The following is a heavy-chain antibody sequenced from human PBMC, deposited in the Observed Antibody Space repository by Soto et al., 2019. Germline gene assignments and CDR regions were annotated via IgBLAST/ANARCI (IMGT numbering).Heavy chain of an antibody. D-gene: IGHD2-15*01. CDR1: GFTFSSYG. Sequence: QVQLVESGGGVVQPGRSLRLSCAASGFTFSSYGMHWVRQAPGKGLEWVAVISYDGSNKYYADSVKGRFTISRDNSKNTLYLQMNSLRAEDTAVYYCANSAIVVVAVYYFDYWGQGTLVTVSS. V-gene: IGHV3-30*18. J-gene: IGHJ4*02. CDR3: ANSAIVVVAVYYFDY. CDR2: ISYDGSNK.